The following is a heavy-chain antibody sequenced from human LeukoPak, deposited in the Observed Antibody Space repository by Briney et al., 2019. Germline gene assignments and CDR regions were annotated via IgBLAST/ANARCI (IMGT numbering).Heavy chain of an antibody. J-gene: IGHJ6*02. D-gene: IGHD3-3*01. Sequence: GGSLRLSCAASGFTFSSYAMSWVRQAPGKGLEWVSAISGSGGSTYYADSVKGRFTISRDNSKNTLYLQMNSLRAEDTAVYYCARGPNYDFWSGSSSNGMDVWGQGTTVTVSS. CDR3: ARGPNYDFWSGSSSNGMDV. CDR1: GFTFSSYA. V-gene: IGHV3-23*01. CDR2: ISGSGGST.